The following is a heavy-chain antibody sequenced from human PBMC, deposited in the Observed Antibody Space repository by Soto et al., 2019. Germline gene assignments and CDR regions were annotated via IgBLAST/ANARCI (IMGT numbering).Heavy chain of an antibody. CDR2: IQSGGTT. D-gene: IGHD2-15*01. CDR1: AFTVSRQY. CDR3: ARDGILCSGGSCYGGPGDV. V-gene: IGHV3-66*01. Sequence: EVQLGESGGCLVQPGGSLRLSCAASAFTVSRQYMTSVRQAPGKGLAWVSLIQSGGTTYYAASVKGRFTTSRDSSKNMLHVQMDSLRAEDTAVYYCARDGILCSGGSCYGGPGDVWGKGTTVTVCS. J-gene: IGHJ6*04.